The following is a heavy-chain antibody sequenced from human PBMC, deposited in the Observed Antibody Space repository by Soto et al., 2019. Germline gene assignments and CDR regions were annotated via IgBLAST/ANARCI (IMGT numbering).Heavy chain of an antibody. J-gene: IGHJ4*02. V-gene: IGHV3-48*01. CDR1: GFSFSSYS. D-gene: IGHD4-17*01. CDR2: ISSSSSTI. CDR3: ARRDTTVAY. Sequence: EVQLVESGGSLVQPGGSLRLSCAASGFSFSSYSMNWVRQAPGKGLEWVSYISSSSSTIYYADSVKGRFTISRDNAKNSLYQQLNSLRAEDTAVYYCARRDTTVAYWGQGTLVSVSS.